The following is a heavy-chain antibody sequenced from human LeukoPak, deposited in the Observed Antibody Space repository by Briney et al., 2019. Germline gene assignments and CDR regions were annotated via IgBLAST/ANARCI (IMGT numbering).Heavy chain of an antibody. J-gene: IGHJ4*02. D-gene: IGHD5-24*01. Sequence: GGSLRLSCAASGFTFSSYAMSWVRQAPGKGLEWVSAISGSGGSTYYADSVKGRYTISRDNSKNTLYLQMNSLRAEDTAVYYCAKGPVEMATISRYFDYWGQGTLVTVSS. CDR3: AKGPVEMATISRYFDY. CDR2: ISGSGGST. V-gene: IGHV3-23*01. CDR1: GFTFSSYA.